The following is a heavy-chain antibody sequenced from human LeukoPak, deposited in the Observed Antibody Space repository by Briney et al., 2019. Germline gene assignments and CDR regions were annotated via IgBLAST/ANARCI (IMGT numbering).Heavy chain of an antibody. CDR2: ISGSGGST. CDR3: AKEGEDYSNFHYYYGMDV. Sequence: GGSLRLSCAASGFTFSSYAMSWVRQAPGKGLEWVSAISGSGGSTYYADSVKGRFTISRDNSKNTLYLQKNSLRAEDTAVYYCAKEGEDYSNFHYYYGMDVWGQGTTVTVSS. V-gene: IGHV3-23*01. CDR1: GFTFSSYA. J-gene: IGHJ6*02. D-gene: IGHD4-11*01.